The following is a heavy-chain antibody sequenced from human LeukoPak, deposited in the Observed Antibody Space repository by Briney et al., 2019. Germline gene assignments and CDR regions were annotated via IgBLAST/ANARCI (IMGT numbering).Heavy chain of an antibody. CDR3: ARGPPESSSSDY. J-gene: IGHJ4*02. Sequence: ASVKVSCKASGYTFTSYYMHWVRQAPGQGLEWMGIINPSGGSTSYAQKFQGRVTMTRNTSISTAYMEVTSLRSEDTAVYYCARGPPESSSSDYWGQGTLVTVSS. V-gene: IGHV1-46*01. CDR2: INPSGGST. CDR1: GYTFTSYY. D-gene: IGHD6-13*01.